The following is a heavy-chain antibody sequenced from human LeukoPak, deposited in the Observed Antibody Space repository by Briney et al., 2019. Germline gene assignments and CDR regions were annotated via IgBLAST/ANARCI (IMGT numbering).Heavy chain of an antibody. J-gene: IGHJ5*02. CDR2: INPNSGGT. CDR1: GYTFTGYY. D-gene: IGHD2-2*02. V-gene: IGHV1-2*02. Sequence: GASVKVSCKASGYTFTGYYMDWVRQAPGQGLEWMGWINPNSGGTNYAQKFQGRVTMTRDTSISTAYMELSRLRSDDTAVYYCARDVGCSSTSCYTNWFDPWGQGTLVTVSS. CDR3: ARDVGCSSTSCYTNWFDP.